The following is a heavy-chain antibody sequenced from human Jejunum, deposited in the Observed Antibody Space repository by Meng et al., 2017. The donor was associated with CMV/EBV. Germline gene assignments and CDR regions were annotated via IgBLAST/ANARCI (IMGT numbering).Heavy chain of an antibody. V-gene: IGHV3-21*01. J-gene: IGHJ4*01. CDR1: GFTFSSYS. Sequence: GFTFSSYSMNWVRQAPGKGLEWVSSITSDSTYIYYADSVKGRFTISRDNAKNSLYLQMNSLRVEDTAVYYCARAGVFGSGLGYWGQGTLVTDSS. D-gene: IGHD6-19*01. CDR3: ARAGVFGSGLGY. CDR2: ITSDSTYI.